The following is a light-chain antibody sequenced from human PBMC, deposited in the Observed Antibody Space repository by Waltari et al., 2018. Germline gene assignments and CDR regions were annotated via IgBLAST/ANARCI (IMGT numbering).Light chain of an antibody. J-gene: IGKJ1*01. CDR2: KTS. CDR1: QNVDTW. V-gene: IGKV1-5*03. Sequence: DIQMTQYPFTLSAFIGYRVTITCRASQNVDTWLAWYQQKPGKAPKLLVYKTSTLQSGVPSRCSGSGSGTHFTLTISSLQPDDFATYYCQQYNTYWTFGQGTKVE. CDR3: QQYNTYWT.